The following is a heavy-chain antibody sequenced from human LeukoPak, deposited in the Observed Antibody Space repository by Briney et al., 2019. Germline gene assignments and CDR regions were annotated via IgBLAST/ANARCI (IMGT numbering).Heavy chain of an antibody. CDR2: ISAYNGST. D-gene: IGHD6-13*01. V-gene: IGHV1-18*04. Sequence: ASVKVSCEASGYTFTSYGISWVRQAPGQGLEWMGWISAYNGSTNYAQKLQGRVTMTTDTSTSTAYMELRSLRSDDTAVYYCARSRSSWTYDYWGQGTLVTVSS. CDR1: GYTFTSYG. CDR3: ARSRSSWTYDY. J-gene: IGHJ4*02.